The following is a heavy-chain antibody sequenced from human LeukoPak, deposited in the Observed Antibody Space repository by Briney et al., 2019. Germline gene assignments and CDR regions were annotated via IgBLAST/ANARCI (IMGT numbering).Heavy chain of an antibody. CDR3: AKVGSSSWYLDH. D-gene: IGHD6-13*01. Sequence: GGSLRLSCAASGFTFSSYWMSWVRQAPGKGLEWVANIKQDGSEKFYVDSVRGRFTISRDNAKNSLYLQMNSLRAEDTAVYYCAKVGSSSWYLDHWGQGTLVTVSS. CDR2: IKQDGSEK. V-gene: IGHV3-7*01. CDR1: GFTFSSYW. J-gene: IGHJ4*02.